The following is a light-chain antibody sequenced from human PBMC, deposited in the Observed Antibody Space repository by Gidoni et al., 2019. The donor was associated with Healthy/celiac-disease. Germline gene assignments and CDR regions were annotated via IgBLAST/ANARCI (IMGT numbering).Light chain of an antibody. CDR3: QAWDSSSLV. V-gene: IGLV3-1*01. CDR1: KLGDKY. J-gene: IGLJ2*01. CDR2: QDS. Sequence: SYELTSPPSVSVPPGQTASITCSGDKLGDKYACWYQQKPGQSPVLVIYQDSKRPSGIPERFSGSNSGNTATLTISGTQAMDEADYYCQAWDSSSLVFGGGTKLTVL.